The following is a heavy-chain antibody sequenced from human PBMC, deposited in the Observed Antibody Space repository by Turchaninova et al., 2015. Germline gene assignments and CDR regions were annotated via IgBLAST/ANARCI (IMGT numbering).Heavy chain of an antibody. CDR1: DDAISRGYY. CDR3: ARRGNYDFVGDVDY. D-gene: IGHD3-3*01. Sequence: VQLQESGPGRGKPSETLSLTWAVSDDAISRGYYWVWIRQPPKEGLEWVGGIFHSGSTYYNPSLKSRVTISVDTSKNQFFLKLSSVTAADTAVYYCARRGNYDFVGDVDYWGQGTLVTVSS. V-gene: IGHV4-38-2*01. CDR2: IFHSGST. J-gene: IGHJ4*02.